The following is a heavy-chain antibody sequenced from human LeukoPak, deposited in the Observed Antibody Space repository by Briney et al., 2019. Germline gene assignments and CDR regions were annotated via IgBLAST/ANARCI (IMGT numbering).Heavy chain of an antibody. D-gene: IGHD4-11*01. Sequence: GGSLRLSCAVSGFSFSNAWMSWVRQAPGKGLEWVSAISGSGGSTYYADSVKGRFTISRDNSKNTLYLQMNSLRAEDTAMYYCTRTLIDSRPEVPDQYWGQGTLVTVSS. CDR3: TRTLIDSRPEVPDQY. CDR2: ISGSGGST. J-gene: IGHJ4*02. CDR1: GFSFSNAW. V-gene: IGHV3-23*01.